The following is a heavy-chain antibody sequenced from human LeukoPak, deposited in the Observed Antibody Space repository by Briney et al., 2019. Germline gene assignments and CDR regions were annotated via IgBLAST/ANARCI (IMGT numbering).Heavy chain of an antibody. D-gene: IGHD5-18*01. CDR3: ARGWIQLWRFDY. J-gene: IGHJ4*02. CDR2: IIPIFGTA. V-gene: IGHV1-69*05. CDR1: RGTFTSYA. Sequence: SVKVSCKASRGTFTSYAISWARHSPGKGREWMGGIIPIFGTANYAQKFQGRVTITTDESTSTAYMELSSLRSEDTAVYYCARGWIQLWRFDYWGQGTLVTVSS.